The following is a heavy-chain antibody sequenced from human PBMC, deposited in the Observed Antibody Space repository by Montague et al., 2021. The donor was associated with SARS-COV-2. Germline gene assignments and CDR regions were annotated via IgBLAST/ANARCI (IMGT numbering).Heavy chain of an antibody. CDR3: ARRTYDILTGYDYGMDV. V-gene: IGHV2-70*11. Sequence: PALVKPTQTLTLTCTFSGFSPSTSGMCVSWIRQPPGKALEWLARTDWDDDKYYSTSLKTRLTISKDTSKNQVVLTMTNMDPVDTATYYCARRTYDILTGYDYGMDVWGQGTTVTVSS. D-gene: IGHD3-9*01. CDR1: GFSPSTSGMC. CDR2: TDWDDDK. J-gene: IGHJ6*02.